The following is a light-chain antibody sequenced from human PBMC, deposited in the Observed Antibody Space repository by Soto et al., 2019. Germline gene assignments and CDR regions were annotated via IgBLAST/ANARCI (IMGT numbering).Light chain of an antibody. CDR2: DAT. CDR1: QSVSSY. V-gene: IGKV3-11*01. Sequence: EIVLTQSPATLSLSPGERATLSCRASQSVSSYLGWYQQKPGQAPRLLIYDATNRATGIPARFSGSGSATDFTLTLSSLEPEDFAVYYCQQRGHWPITFGQGTRLEIK. J-gene: IGKJ5*01. CDR3: QQRGHWPIT.